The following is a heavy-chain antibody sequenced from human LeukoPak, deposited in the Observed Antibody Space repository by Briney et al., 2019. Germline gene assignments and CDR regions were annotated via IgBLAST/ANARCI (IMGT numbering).Heavy chain of an antibody. CDR1: GFTFGHYN. CDR3: ARDLVSFEITGEPPGL. Sequence: GGSLRLSCVGSGFTFGHYNMNWVRQAPAKGLDWISYIDISSSTIYYADSVKGRFTLSRDNAKNSLYLQMNSLRAEDTAVYSCARDLVSFEITGEPPGLWGQGTLVTVSS. D-gene: IGHD1-14*01. CDR2: IDISSSTI. J-gene: IGHJ4*02. V-gene: IGHV3-48*04.